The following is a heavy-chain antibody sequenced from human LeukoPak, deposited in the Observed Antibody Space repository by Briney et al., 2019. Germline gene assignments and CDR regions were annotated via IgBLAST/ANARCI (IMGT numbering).Heavy chain of an antibody. D-gene: IGHD3-10*01. Sequence: ASVKVSCKASGYTFTSYDINWVRQATGQGLEWMGWMNPNSGNTGYAQKFQGGVTMTRNTSISTAYMELSSLRSEDTAVYYCARSVARRVLWFGELSSWGQGTLVTVSS. CDR2: MNPNSGNT. CDR1: GYTFTSYD. V-gene: IGHV1-8*01. J-gene: IGHJ4*02. CDR3: ARSVARRVLWFGELSS.